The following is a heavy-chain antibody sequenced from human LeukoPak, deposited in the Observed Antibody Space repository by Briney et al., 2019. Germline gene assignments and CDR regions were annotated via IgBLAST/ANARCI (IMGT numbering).Heavy chain of an antibody. CDR1: GYTFTGYY. Sequence: ASVKVSCKASGYTFTGYYIHWVRQAPGQGLEWMGWINPNSGDTNYAQKFQGRVTMTRDTSISTAYMELSRLRSDDTAVYYCARVGYYDFWSGYYTDPHFDYWGQGTLVTVSS. J-gene: IGHJ4*02. V-gene: IGHV1-2*02. CDR3: ARVGYYDFWSGYYTDPHFDY. CDR2: INPNSGDT. D-gene: IGHD3-3*01.